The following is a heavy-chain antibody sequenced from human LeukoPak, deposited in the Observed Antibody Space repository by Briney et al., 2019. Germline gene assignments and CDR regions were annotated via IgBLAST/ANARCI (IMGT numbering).Heavy chain of an antibody. CDR2: IRFDGNNK. J-gene: IGHJ4*02. CDR1: GFSFSSYG. D-gene: IGHD2-15*01. Sequence: PGGTLRLSCAAAGFSFSSYGMYWVRQAPGKGLECVAFIRFDGNNKYYAGSVKGRFTISRDNSKNSLYLQMNSLRAEDTAVYYCARDGALGGSWTALPDYWGQGTLVTVSS. CDR3: ARDGALGGSWTALPDY. V-gene: IGHV3-30*02.